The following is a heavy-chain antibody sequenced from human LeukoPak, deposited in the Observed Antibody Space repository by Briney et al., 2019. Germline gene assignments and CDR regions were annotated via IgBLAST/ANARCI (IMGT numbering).Heavy chain of an antibody. D-gene: IGHD3-3*01. Sequence: ASVKVSCKASGYTFTGYYMHWVRQAPGQGLEWMGWINPNSGGTNYAQKFQGRVTMTRDTSISTAYMELSRLGSDDTAVYYCARVALEWLLLNWFDPWGQGTLVTVSS. CDR3: ARVALEWLLLNWFDP. CDR2: INPNSGGT. J-gene: IGHJ5*02. V-gene: IGHV1-2*02. CDR1: GYTFTGYY.